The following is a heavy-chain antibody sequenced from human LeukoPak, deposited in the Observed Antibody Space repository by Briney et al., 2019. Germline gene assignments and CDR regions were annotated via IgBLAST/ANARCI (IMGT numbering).Heavy chain of an antibody. V-gene: IGHV3-23*01. D-gene: IGHD5-24*01. CDR1: GFTFSSYA. Sequence: GGSLRLSCAASGFTFSSYAMSGVRQAPGKGLEWVSAISGSGGSTYYADSVKGRFTISRDNSKNTLYLQMNSLRAEDTAVYYCAKGVPGRDGYNYFDYWGQGTLVTVSS. J-gene: IGHJ4*02. CDR3: AKGVPGRDGYNYFDY. CDR2: ISGSGGST.